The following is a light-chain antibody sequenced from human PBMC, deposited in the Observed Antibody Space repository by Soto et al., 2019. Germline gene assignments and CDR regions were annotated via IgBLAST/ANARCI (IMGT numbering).Light chain of an antibody. V-gene: IGKV1-33*01. CDR1: QHINNY. J-gene: IGKJ4*01. CDR3: QQHYNVPLT. CDR2: DVS. Sequence: DIPLTQSPSSLSASVGDRITITCQASQHINNYLNWYQQKLGKAPSLLSYDVSNLQPGVPSRFSGSGFGTDFALTISGLQPEDIAVYYCQQHYNVPLTFGGGTKVEFK.